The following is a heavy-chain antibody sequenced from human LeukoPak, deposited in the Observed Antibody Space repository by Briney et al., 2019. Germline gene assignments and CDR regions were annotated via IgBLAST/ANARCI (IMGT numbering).Heavy chain of an antibody. D-gene: IGHD1-20*01. CDR1: GGSISSGDYY. CDR3: AREMYNWTIRGWFDP. CDR2: IYYSGST. J-gene: IGHJ5*02. Sequence: SETLSLTCTVSGGSISSGDYYWSWIRQPPGKGLEWIGYIYYSGSTYYNPSLKSRVTISVDTSKNQFSLKLSSVTAADTAVYYCAREMYNWTIRGWFDPWGQGTLVTVSS. V-gene: IGHV4-30-4*08.